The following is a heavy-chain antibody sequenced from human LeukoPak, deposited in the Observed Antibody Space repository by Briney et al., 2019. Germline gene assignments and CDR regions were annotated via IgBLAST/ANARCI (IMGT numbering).Heavy chain of an antibody. CDR1: GFTVSSNY. V-gene: IGHV3-53*01. Sequence: GGSLRLSCAASGFTVSSNYMSWVRQAPGRGLEWVSVIYSGGSTYYADSVKGRFTISRDNSKNTLYLQMNSLRAEDTAVYYCARDLHGSHFHWGQGTLVTVSS. J-gene: IGHJ4*02. CDR2: IYSGGST. D-gene: IGHD1-26*01. CDR3: ARDLHGSHFH.